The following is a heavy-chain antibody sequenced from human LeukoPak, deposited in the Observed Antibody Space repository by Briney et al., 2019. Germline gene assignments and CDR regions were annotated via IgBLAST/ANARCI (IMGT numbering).Heavy chain of an antibody. Sequence: GGSLRLSCAASGFTVSSNYMSWVRQAPGKGLEWVSVIYSGGSTYYADSVKGRFTISRDNSKNTLYLQMNSLRAEDTAVYYCARGVTYYDILTGYPIPDYFDYWGQGTLVTVSS. J-gene: IGHJ4*02. D-gene: IGHD3-9*01. CDR2: IYSGGST. CDR3: ARGVTYYDILTGYPIPDYFDY. V-gene: IGHV3-66*01. CDR1: GFTVSSNY.